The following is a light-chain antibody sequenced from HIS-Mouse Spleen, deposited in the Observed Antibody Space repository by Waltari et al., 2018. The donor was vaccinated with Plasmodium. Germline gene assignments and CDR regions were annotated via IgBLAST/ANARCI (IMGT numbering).Light chain of an antibody. CDR1: ALPKQY. V-gene: IGLV3-25*03. J-gene: IGLJ3*02. Sequence: SYELTQPPSVSVSPGQTARITCSGDALPKQYAYWYQQKPGQAPGLVIYKDSERPSGIPERFSGTSAGITVTLTISGVHAEDDADYYCQSADSSGTPNWVFGGGTKLTVL. CDR2: KDS. CDR3: QSADSSGTPNWV.